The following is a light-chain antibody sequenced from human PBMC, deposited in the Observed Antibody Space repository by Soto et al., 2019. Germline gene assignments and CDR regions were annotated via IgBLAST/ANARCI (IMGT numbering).Light chain of an antibody. CDR2: GAS. CDR1: QRVYSN. V-gene: IGKV3-15*01. J-gene: IGKJ5*01. Sequence: EIVLTQSPGTLSLSPWEIATLSCRASQRVYSNLAWYQQRPGQAPRLLIYGASTRATGVPARFSGRGSGTEFTLTISSLQSEDFAVYYCQQYTNWPPNTFGQGTRLEIK. CDR3: QQYTNWPPNT.